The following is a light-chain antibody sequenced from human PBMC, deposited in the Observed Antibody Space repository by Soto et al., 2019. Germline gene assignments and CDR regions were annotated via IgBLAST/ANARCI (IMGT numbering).Light chain of an antibody. J-gene: IGLJ1*01. CDR3: TSYTGSSTPYV. Sequence: QSALTQPASVSGSPGQSIAISCSGSSSDLGIYNYVSWYQQHPGKVPKLIIFEVTNRPSGVSNRFSGSKSGNTASLTISGLQAEDEADYCCTSYTGSSTPYVFGTGTKVTVL. CDR1: SSDLGIYNY. V-gene: IGLV2-14*01. CDR2: EVT.